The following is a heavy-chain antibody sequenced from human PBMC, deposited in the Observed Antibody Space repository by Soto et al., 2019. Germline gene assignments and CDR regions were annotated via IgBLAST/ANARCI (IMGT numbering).Heavy chain of an antibody. D-gene: IGHD5-12*01. CDR1: GATFRRQD. CDR3: ATSEGRDGYSFDY. Sequence: LLKVYWKASGATFRRQDMRWVRQTPGQGLEWMGGIIPMFGTPHYAEKFQDRVTITADESTGTAYLELSSLTSEDTAVYYCATSEGRDGYSFDYWGPGTLVTVS. J-gene: IGHJ4*02. CDR2: IIPMFGTP. V-gene: IGHV1-69*01.